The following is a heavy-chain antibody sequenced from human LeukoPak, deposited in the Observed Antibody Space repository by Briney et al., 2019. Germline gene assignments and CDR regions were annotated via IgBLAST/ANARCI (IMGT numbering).Heavy chain of an antibody. CDR2: ISIGSSHYT. V-gene: IGHV3-21*06. CDR1: GFSFSKSS. Sequence: NTGGSLRLSCAASGFSFSKSSMLWFRQAPGKWLEWVSSISIGSSHYTYYADSLKGRFTISRDNAKNSVCLQMNSLRPEDTAVYYCASYTLWYGDSWGQGNLVTVSS. D-gene: IGHD3-10*01. J-gene: IGHJ4*02. CDR3: ASYTLWYGDS.